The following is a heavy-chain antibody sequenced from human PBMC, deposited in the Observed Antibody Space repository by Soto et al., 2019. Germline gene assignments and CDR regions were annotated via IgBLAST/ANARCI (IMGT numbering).Heavy chain of an antibody. CDR1: GYTFTAYY. V-gene: IGHV1-2*02. CDR3: GRLPPPGLYYYGMDV. CDR2: INPRNGAT. Sequence: ASVKVSCKASGYTFTAYYMHWVRQAPGQGLEWMGWINPRNGATNYAQKYQGRVTMTGDTSISTAYMELSGLTSDDTAVYYCGRLPPPGLYYYGMDVWGQGTTVTVSS. J-gene: IGHJ6*02.